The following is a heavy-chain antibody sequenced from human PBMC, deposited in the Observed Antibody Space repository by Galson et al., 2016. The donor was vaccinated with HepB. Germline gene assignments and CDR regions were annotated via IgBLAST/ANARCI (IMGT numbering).Heavy chain of an antibody. CDR1: GFTFSSYA. CDR2: ISYDGGDK. D-gene: IGHD2-15*01. J-gene: IGHJ6*02. CDR3: ARDRHCRGGGCYFGHFYHYGMDV. V-gene: IGHV3-30-3*01. Sequence: SLRLSCAASGFTFSSYAMHWVRQAPGKGLEWVALISYDGGDKYYADSVKGRFTISRDNSKDTLYVQGNSLRPEDTAVYYCARDRHCRGGGCYFGHFYHYGMDVWGQGTLVTVSS.